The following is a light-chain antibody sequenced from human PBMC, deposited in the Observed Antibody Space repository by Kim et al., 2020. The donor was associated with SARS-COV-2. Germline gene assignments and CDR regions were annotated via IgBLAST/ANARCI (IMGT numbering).Light chain of an antibody. Sequence: SSELTQDPAVSVALGQTVRITCQGDSLRSYYATWDQQKPRQAPLLVIFGRNNRPSGIPDRFSGSTSGNTASLTISGAQAEDEADFYCQSRDSGGNVVFGGGTKLTVL. CDR2: GRN. CDR1: SLRSYY. J-gene: IGLJ2*01. V-gene: IGLV3-19*01. CDR3: QSRDSGGNVV.